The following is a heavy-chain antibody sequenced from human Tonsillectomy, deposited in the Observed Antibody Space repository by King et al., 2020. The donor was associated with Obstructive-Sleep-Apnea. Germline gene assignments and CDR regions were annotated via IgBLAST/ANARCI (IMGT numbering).Heavy chain of an antibody. V-gene: IGHV4-31*03. CDR2: IYYSGST. D-gene: IGHD2-21*02. Sequence: VQLQESGPGLVKPSQTLSLTCTVSGGSISRGGYYWSWIRQHPGKGLEWIGYIYYSGSTYYNPSLKSRVTISVDTSKNQFSLKLSSVTAADTAVYYCARGRSIVVVTYNWFDPWGQGTLVTVSS. CDR1: GGSISRGGYY. J-gene: IGHJ5*02. CDR3: ARGRSIVVVTYNWFDP.